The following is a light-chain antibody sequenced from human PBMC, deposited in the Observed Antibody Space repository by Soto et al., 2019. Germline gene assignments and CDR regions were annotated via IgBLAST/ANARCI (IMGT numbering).Light chain of an antibody. CDR2: EVS. J-gene: IGLJ1*01. V-gene: IGLV2-14*01. CDR3: SSYSISTAYL. CDR1: SSDVGRYDY. Sequence: QSVLTQPASVSGSPGQSITISCTGTSSDVGRYDYVSWYQLHPGKAPKLMVFEVSNRPSGVSYRFSGSKSGNTASLTIPGLQADDEADYFCSSYSISTAYLFGTGTKATVL.